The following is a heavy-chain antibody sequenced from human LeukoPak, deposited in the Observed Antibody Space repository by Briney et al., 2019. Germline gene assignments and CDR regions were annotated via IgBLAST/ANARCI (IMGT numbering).Heavy chain of an antibody. CDR2: IYYSGST. CDR3: ARVAVSSGWYAVYY. CDR1: GGSISSGGYY. V-gene: IGHV4-31*03. Sequence: SETLSLTCTVSGGSISSGGYYWSWIRQHPGKGLEWIVYIYYSGSTYYNPSLKSRVTISVDTSKNQFSLKLSSVTAADTAVYYCARVAVSSGWYAVYYWGQGTLVTVSS. D-gene: IGHD6-19*01. J-gene: IGHJ4*02.